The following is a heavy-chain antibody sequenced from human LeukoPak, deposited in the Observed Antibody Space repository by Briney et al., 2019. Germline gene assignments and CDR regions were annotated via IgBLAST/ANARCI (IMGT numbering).Heavy chain of an antibody. D-gene: IGHD2-2*01. CDR1: GFTFSTFG. J-gene: IGHJ4*02. V-gene: IGHV3-33*01. Sequence: GGSLRLSCAASGFTFSTFGMHWVRQAPGKGLEWVAFIWSDGTNKDYADSVKGRFTISRDNSKNTLYLQMNTLRAEDTAMYYCARTFVVIGAMDYLDYWGQGTLVTVSS. CDR3: ARTFVVIGAMDYLDY. CDR2: IWSDGTNK.